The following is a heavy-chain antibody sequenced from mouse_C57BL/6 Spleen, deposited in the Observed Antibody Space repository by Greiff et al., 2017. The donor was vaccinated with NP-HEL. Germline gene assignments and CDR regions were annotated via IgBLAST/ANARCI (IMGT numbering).Heavy chain of an antibody. D-gene: IGHD2-3*01. J-gene: IGHJ3*01. Sequence: QVQLKQPGAELVRPGSSVKLSCKASGYTFTSYWMHWVKQRPIQGLEWIGNIDPSDSETHYNQKFKDKATLTVDKSSSTAYMQLSSLTSEDSAVYYCARRGLYDGYYGGFAYWGQGTLVTVSA. CDR1: GYTFTSYW. V-gene: IGHV1-52*01. CDR3: ARRGLYDGYYGGFAY. CDR2: IDPSDSET.